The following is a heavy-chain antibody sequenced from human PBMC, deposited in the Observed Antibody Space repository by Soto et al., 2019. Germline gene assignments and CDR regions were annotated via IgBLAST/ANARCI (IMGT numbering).Heavy chain of an antibody. J-gene: IGHJ3*02. CDR2: ISGSGGST. Sequence: EVQLLESGGGLVQPGGSLRLSCAASGFTFSSYAMSLVRQAPGKGLEWVSAISGSGGSTYYADSVKGRSTISRDNSKNTLYLQMNSLRAEDRAVYYCASHLFPPVELAFDIWGQGTMVTVSS. D-gene: IGHD3-10*01. V-gene: IGHV3-23*01. CDR3: ASHLFPPVELAFDI. CDR1: GFTFSSYA.